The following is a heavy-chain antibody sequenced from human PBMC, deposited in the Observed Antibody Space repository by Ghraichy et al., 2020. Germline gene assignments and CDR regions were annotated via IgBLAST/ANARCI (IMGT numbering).Heavy chain of an antibody. J-gene: IGHJ3*02. D-gene: IGHD2-15*01. CDR3: ARQPLRYCSGGSCESDAFDI. CDR1: SFSLSNPIMG. V-gene: IGHV2-26*01. CDR2: IFSNDEK. Sequence: SGPTLVKPTETLTLTCTVSSFSLSNPIMGVSWIRQPPGKALEWLAHIFSNDEKSYSTSLKSRLAISKDTSKSQVVLTMTNIDPVDTATYYCARQPLRYCSGGSCESDAFDIWGQGTMVTVSS.